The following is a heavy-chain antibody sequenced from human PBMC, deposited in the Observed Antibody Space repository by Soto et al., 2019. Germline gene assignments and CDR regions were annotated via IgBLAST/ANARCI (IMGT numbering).Heavy chain of an antibody. CDR1: GGSISSGDYY. Sequence: SETLSLTCTVSGGSISSGDYYWSWIRQPPGKGLEWIGYIYYSGSTYYNTSLKSRVTISVDTSKNQFSLKLSSVTAADTAVYYCARDPSNWGTYAFDIWGQGTMVTVSS. CDR2: IYYSGST. V-gene: IGHV4-30-4*01. D-gene: IGHD7-27*01. CDR3: ARDPSNWGTYAFDI. J-gene: IGHJ3*02.